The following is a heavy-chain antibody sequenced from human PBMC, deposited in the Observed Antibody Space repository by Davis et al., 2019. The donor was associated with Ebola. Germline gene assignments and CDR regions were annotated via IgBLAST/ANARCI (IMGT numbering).Heavy chain of an antibody. D-gene: IGHD2-2*01. CDR1: GGSFSGYY. Sequence: SETLSLTCAVYGGSFSGYYWSWIRQSPGKGLEWIGEINHSGSTNYNPSLKSRVTISVDTSKNQFSLRLSSVTAADTAVYYCARENIVVVPAATTIYYYYYGMDVWGQGTTVTVSS. J-gene: IGHJ6*02. CDR3: ARENIVVVPAATTIYYYYYGMDV. V-gene: IGHV4-34*01. CDR2: INHSGST.